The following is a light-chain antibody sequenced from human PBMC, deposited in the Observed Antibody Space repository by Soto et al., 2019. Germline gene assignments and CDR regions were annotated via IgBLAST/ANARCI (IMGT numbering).Light chain of an antibody. Sequence: SYELTQPPSVSVSPGQTASITCSGDKLGDKFASWYQQRPGQSPVLVIYQHSKRPSGIPERFSGSTSGNTATLTISGTQAMDEADYYCQAWDRTVVFGGGTKVTVL. CDR2: QHS. J-gene: IGLJ2*01. CDR1: KLGDKF. V-gene: IGLV3-1*01. CDR3: QAWDRTVV.